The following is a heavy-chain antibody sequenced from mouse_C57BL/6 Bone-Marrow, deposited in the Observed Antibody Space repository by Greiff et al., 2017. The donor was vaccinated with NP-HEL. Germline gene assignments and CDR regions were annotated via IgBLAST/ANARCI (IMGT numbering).Heavy chain of an antibody. D-gene: IGHD1-1*02. Sequence: DVMLVESGGGLVQPGGSLKLSCAASGFTFSDYYMYWVRQTPEKRLEWVAYISNGGGSTYYPDTLKGRFTISRDNAKNTLYLQMSRLKSEDTAMYYCARHQGIYGGFAYWGQGTLVTVSA. CDR2: ISNGGGST. CDR3: ARHQGIYGGFAY. V-gene: IGHV5-12*01. J-gene: IGHJ3*01. CDR1: GFTFSDYY.